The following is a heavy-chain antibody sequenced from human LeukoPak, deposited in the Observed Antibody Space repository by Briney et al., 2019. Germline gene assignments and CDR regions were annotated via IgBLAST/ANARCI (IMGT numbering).Heavy chain of an antibody. J-gene: IGHJ5*01. CDR3: ARDRAVTQVWVEFDS. Sequence: GGSLRLSCAGSGFSFSNYYMNWVRQAPWKGLEWVSLIRDSGATFYADSVKGRFTISRDNSKNTIYLQMNRLRVEDTAVYFCARDRAVTQVWVEFDSWGQGTQVTVSS. CDR1: GFSFSNYY. CDR2: IRDSGAT. D-gene: IGHD3-16*01. V-gene: IGHV3-66*03.